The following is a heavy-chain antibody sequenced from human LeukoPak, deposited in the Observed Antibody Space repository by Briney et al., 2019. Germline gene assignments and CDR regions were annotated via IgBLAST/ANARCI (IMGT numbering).Heavy chain of an antibody. CDR1: GGSIGSGDYY. D-gene: IGHD5-12*01. V-gene: IGHV4-31*03. J-gene: IGHJ5*02. CDR2: IYYSGST. CDR3: ARGSDIVATIWFDP. Sequence: PSETLSLTCTVSGGSIGSGDYYWSWIRQHPGKGLEWIGYIYYSGSTYYNPSLKSRVTISGDTSKNQFSLKLSSVTAADTAVYYCARGSDIVATIWFDPWGQGILATVSS.